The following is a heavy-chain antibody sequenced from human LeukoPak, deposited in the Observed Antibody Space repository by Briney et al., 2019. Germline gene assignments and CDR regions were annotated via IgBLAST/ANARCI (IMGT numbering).Heavy chain of an antibody. CDR3: ARHNTGDFWSGTTFDY. J-gene: IGHJ4*02. Sequence: SETLSLTCTVSGGSISSYYWSWIRQPPGKGLEWIGYIYYSGSTNYNPSLESRVTISVDTSKNQFSLKLSAVTAADTAVYYCARHNTGDFWSGTTFDYWGQGTLVTVSS. CDR1: GGSISSYY. CDR2: IYYSGST. D-gene: IGHD3-3*01. V-gene: IGHV4-59*08.